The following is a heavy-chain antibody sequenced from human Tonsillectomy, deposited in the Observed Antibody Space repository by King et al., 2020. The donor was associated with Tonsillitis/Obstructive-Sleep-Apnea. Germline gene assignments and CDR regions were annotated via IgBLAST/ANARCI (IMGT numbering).Heavy chain of an antibody. Sequence: PLQESGPGLVKPSGTLSLTCAVSGGSISSSNWWSWVRQPPGKGLEWIGEIYHSGSTNYNPSLKSRVTISVDKSKNQFSLKLSSVTAADTAVYYCARGYCSSTSCYTSDWFDPWGQGTLVTVSS. J-gene: IGHJ5*02. V-gene: IGHV4-4*02. CDR1: GGSISSSNW. D-gene: IGHD2-2*02. CDR3: ARGYCSSTSCYTSDWFDP. CDR2: IYHSGST.